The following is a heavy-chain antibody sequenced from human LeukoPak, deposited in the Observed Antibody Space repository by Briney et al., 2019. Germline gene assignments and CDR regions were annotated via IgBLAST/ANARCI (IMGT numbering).Heavy chain of an antibody. CDR3: ARGYCSGGSCSFDY. CDR1: GGSISSSDYY. D-gene: IGHD2-15*01. Sequence: PSETLSLTCTVSGGSISSSDYYWSWIRQPPGKGLEWIGYIYYSGSTYYNPSLKSRVTISVDTSKNQFSLKLSSVTAADTAVYYCARGYCSGGSCSFDYWGQGTLVTVSS. CDR2: IYYSGST. V-gene: IGHV4-30-4*08. J-gene: IGHJ4*02.